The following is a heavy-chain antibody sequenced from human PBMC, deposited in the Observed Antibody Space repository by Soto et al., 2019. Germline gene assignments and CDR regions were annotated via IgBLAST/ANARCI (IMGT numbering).Heavy chain of an antibody. D-gene: IGHD6-19*01. J-gene: IGHJ5*02. CDR1: GFAFGNYA. CDR3: AKDMAGPGITWFDP. V-gene: IGHV3-23*01. Sequence: GGSLRLSXVAYGFAFGNYAMSWVRQAPGRGLEWVSGISDSGGSNYYAGSLKGRVTISRDNSKNTVYLQMNSMSADDTAEYYCAKDMAGPGITWFDPWGQGTLVTVSS. CDR2: ISDSGGSN.